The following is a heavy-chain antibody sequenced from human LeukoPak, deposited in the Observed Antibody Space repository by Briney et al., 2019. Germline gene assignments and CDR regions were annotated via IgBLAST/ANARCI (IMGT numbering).Heavy chain of an antibody. CDR1: GGSFSGYY. J-gene: IGHJ4*02. V-gene: IGHV4-34*01. Sequence: PSETLSLTCAVYGGSFSGYYWSWIRQPPGKGLEWIGEINHSGSTNYNPSLKSRVTISVDTSKNQFSLKLSSVTAADTAVYYCARGRTSFDYWGQGTLVTVSS. CDR3: ARGRTSFDY. CDR2: INHSGST. D-gene: IGHD4/OR15-4a*01.